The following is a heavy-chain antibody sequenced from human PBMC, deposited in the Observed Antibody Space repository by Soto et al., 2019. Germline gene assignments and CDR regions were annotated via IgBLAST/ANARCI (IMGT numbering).Heavy chain of an antibody. CDR2: INYSGRT. J-gene: IGHJ6*02. D-gene: IGHD3-10*01. Sequence: SETLSLTCTVSGDSISSSTYYWAWTRQPPGKGLEWIGSINYSGRTYYSPSLKSRVTISVDTSKNQFSLKLSSVTAADTAVYYCARVRGWGPYYYYYYGMDVWGQGTTVTVSS. CDR3: ARVRGWGPYYYYYYGMDV. V-gene: IGHV4-39*01. CDR1: GDSISSSTYY.